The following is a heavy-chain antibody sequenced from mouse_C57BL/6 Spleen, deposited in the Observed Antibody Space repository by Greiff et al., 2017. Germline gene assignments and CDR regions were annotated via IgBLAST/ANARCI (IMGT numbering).Heavy chain of an antibody. CDR2: ISDGGSYT. CDR1: GFTFSSYA. V-gene: IGHV5-4*01. Sequence: EVNLVESGGGLVKPGGSLKLSCAASGFTFSSYAMSWVRQTPEKRLEWVATISDGGSYTYYPDNVKGRFTISRDNAKNNLYLQMSHLKSEDTAMYYCARDYYGYRSYFDYWGQGTTLTVSS. J-gene: IGHJ2*01. D-gene: IGHD2-2*01. CDR3: ARDYYGYRSYFDY.